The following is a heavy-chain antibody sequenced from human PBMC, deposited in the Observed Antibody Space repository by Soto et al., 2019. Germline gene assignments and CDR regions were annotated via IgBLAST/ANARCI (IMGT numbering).Heavy chain of an antibody. D-gene: IGHD4-17*01. J-gene: IGHJ6*03. CDR2: FDPEDGET. Sequence: ASVKVSCKVSGYTLTELSMHWVRQAPGKGLEWMGGFDPEDGETIYAQKFQGRVTMTEDTSTDTAYMELSSLRSEDTAVYYCATETTVTTSYYYYYYMDVWGKGTTVTVS. CDR3: ATETTVTTSYYYYYYMDV. CDR1: GYTLTELS. V-gene: IGHV1-24*01.